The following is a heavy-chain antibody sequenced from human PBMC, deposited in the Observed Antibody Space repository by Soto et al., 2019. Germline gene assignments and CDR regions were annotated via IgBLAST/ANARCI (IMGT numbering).Heavy chain of an antibody. CDR2: INPNSGGT. Sequence: GASVRLCCKASGYTFPGYYRHWVRQDPGQGLEWMGWINPNSGGTNYAQKFQGWVTMTRDTSISTAYMELSRLRSDDTAVYYCARSPGGVVTAMYYFDYWGQGTLVTVSS. V-gene: IGHV1-2*04. D-gene: IGHD2-21*02. CDR1: GYTFPGYY. J-gene: IGHJ4*02. CDR3: ARSPGGVVTAMYYFDY.